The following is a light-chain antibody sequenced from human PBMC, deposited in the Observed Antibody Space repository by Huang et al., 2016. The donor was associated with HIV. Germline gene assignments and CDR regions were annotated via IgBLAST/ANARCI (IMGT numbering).Light chain of an antibody. CDR3: QQYDNWPPLT. CDR1: QSISSN. CDR2: GAS. J-gene: IGKJ4*01. V-gene: IGKV3D-15*01. Sequence: EIVMTQSPATLSVSPGERATLSCRASQSISSNLAWYQQKPGQAPRLLMYGASTRATVIPATFSGSGSGTEFTLTISSLQSEDFAVYYCQQYDNWPPLTFGGGTKVEIK.